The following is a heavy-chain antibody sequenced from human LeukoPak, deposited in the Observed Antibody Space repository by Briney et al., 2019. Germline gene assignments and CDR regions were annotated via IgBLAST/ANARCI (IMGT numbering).Heavy chain of an antibody. Sequence: ASVKVSCKASGGTFSSYAISWVRQAPGQGLEWMGGIIPIFGTANYAQKFQGRVTITTDESTSTAYMELSSLRSEDTAVYYCARASHYCSSTSCYTGPFDYWGQGTLVTVSS. CDR3: ARASHYCSSTSCYTGPFDY. V-gene: IGHV1-69*05. D-gene: IGHD2-2*02. CDR2: IIPIFGTA. J-gene: IGHJ4*02. CDR1: GGTFSSYA.